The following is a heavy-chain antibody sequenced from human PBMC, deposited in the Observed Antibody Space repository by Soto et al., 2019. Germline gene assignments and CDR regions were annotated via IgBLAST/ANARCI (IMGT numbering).Heavy chain of an antibody. D-gene: IGHD1-26*01. CDR2: TKNKANRYTT. J-gene: IGHJ4*02. Sequence: GGSLRLSCAASGFTLSDHYMDWVRQAPGKGLEWVGRTKNKANRYTTEYAASVNGRFTISRDDSKNSLYLQMDSLKTEDTAVYYCARWVSGSPDNWGQGTLVTVSS. CDR3: ARWVSGSPDN. V-gene: IGHV3-72*01. CDR1: GFTLSDHY.